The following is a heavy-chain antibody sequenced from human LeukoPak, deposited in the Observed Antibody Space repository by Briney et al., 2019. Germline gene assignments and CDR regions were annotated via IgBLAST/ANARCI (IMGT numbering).Heavy chain of an antibody. CDR1: GYTFTAYY. Sequence: ASVTVSCTASGYTFTAYYLHWVRQAPGQGLEWMGWINPNSGGTTYAQQFQGRITMTRDTSISTAYMDLTRLTSDDTAVYYCARDSGSSSWEFDFWGQGTLVTVSS. J-gene: IGHJ4*02. CDR3: ARDSGSSSWEFDF. V-gene: IGHV1-2*02. CDR2: INPNSGGT. D-gene: IGHD6-13*01.